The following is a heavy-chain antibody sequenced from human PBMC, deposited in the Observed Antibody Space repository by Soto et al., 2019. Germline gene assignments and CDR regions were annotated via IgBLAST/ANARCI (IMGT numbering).Heavy chain of an antibody. J-gene: IGHJ6*02. V-gene: IGHV1-2*04. Sequence: GASVKVSCKASGYTFTGYYMHWVRQAPGQGLEWMGWINPNSGGTNYAQKFQGWVTMTRDTSISTAYMELSRLRSDDTAVYYCARDPHDYSNPVAYYYYGMDVWGQGTTVTVFS. CDR3: ARDPHDYSNPVAYYYYGMDV. D-gene: IGHD4-4*01. CDR1: GYTFTGYY. CDR2: INPNSGGT.